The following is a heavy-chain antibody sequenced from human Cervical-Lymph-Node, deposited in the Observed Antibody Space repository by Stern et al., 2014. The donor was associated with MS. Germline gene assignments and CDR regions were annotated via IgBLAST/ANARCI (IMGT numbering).Heavy chain of an antibody. CDR3: AREVAGQRLGMMDV. CDR2: INPSGGST. V-gene: IGHV1-46*01. D-gene: IGHD6-19*01. J-gene: IGHJ6*02. CDR1: GYTFTRYY. Sequence: VQLVQSGAEVKKPGASVKASCKASGYTFTRYYMHWVRQAPGQGLEWMGIINPSGGSTRYAQKFQGRVTMTRDTSTSTAYMELSSLRSEDTAVYYCAREVAGQRLGMMDVWGQGTTVTVSS.